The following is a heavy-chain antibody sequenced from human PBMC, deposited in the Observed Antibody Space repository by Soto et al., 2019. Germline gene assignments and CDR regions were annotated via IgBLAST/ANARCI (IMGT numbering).Heavy chain of an antibody. J-gene: IGHJ4*02. CDR2: IIPIFGTA. CDR1: GGTFSSYA. D-gene: IGHD3-22*01. CDR3: AIFYDSSGYYNESPDY. Sequence: ASVKVSCKASGGTFSSYAISWVRQAPGQGLEWMGGIIPIFGTANYAQKFQGRVTITADASTRTAYMELSSLRSEDTAVYYCAIFYDSSGYYNESPDYWGRGTMVPV. V-gene: IGHV1-69*13.